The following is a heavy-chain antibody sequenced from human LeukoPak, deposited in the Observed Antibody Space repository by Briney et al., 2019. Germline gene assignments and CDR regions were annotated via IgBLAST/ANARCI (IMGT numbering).Heavy chain of an antibody. CDR1: GDAITTDNW. Sequence: PSGTLSLTCAASGDAITTDNWWTWVRQPPGKGLEWIGEIFHSGSTNSNPSLRSRVTISVDTSKKQFSLKLTSVTAADTAVYYCTRGGSAPYALDIWGQGTMVTVSS. CDR2: IFHSGST. V-gene: IGHV4-4*02. CDR3: TRGGSAPYALDI. J-gene: IGHJ3*02.